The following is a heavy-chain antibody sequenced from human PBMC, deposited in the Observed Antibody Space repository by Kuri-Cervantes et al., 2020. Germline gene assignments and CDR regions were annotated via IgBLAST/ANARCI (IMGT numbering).Heavy chain of an antibody. V-gene: IGHV4-4*02. CDR3: ASSPRYDFWSGYYKTQYGMDV. J-gene: IGHJ6*02. CDR1: GGSISSSNW. CDR2: IYHSGST. D-gene: IGHD3-3*01. Sequence: GSLRLSCAVSGGSISSSNWWNWVRQPPGKGLEWIGEIYHSGSTNYNPSLRSRVTISVDKSKNQFSLKLSSVTAADTAVYYCASSPRYDFWSGYYKTQYGMDVWGQGTTVTVSS.